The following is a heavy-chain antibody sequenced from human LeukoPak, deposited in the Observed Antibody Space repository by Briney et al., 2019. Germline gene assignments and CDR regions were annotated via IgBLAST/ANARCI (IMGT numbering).Heavy chain of an antibody. Sequence: GGSLRLSCAASGFTFSDYYMSWIRQAPGKGLEWLSYINIGGTNTHYADSVKGRFTISRDNVKKSLYLEMTNLRAEDTAVYYCATDGAGFDTWGQGVLVTVSS. J-gene: IGHJ5*02. V-gene: IGHV3-11*01. CDR2: INIGGTNT. CDR1: GFTFSDYY. CDR3: ATDGAGFDT.